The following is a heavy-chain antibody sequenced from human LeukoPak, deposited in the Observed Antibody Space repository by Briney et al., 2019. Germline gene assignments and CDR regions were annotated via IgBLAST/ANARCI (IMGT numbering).Heavy chain of an antibody. D-gene: IGHD3-9*01. CDR1: GFTFNDYA. J-gene: IGHJ4*02. Sequence: PGGSLRLSCAASGFTFNDYALHWVRQAPGKGLERVSGISWNSDTIDYADSVKGRFTISRDNAKNSLYLQLNSLRAEDTALYYCVQGHIPSYYDILTGLDYWGQGTLVTVSS. CDR3: VQGHIPSYYDILTGLDY. CDR2: ISWNSDTI. V-gene: IGHV3-9*01.